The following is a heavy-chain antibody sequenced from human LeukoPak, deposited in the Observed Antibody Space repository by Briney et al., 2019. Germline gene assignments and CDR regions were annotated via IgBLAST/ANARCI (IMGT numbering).Heavy chain of an antibody. CDR3: AKRIAVAGHFDY. D-gene: IGHD6-19*01. V-gene: IGHV3-23*01. Sequence: PGGSLRLSCAASGFTFSSYAMSWVRQAPGKGPEWVSAISGSGGSTYYADSVKGRFTISRDNSKNTLYLQMNSLRAEDTAVYYCAKRIAVAGHFDYWGQGTLVTVSS. J-gene: IGHJ4*02. CDR2: ISGSGGST. CDR1: GFTFSSYA.